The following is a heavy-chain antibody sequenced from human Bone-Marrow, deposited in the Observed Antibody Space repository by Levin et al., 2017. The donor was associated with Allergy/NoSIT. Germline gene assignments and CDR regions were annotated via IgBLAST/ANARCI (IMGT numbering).Heavy chain of an antibody. D-gene: IGHD6-6*01. V-gene: IGHV4-39*01. J-gene: IGHJ5*02. CDR2: TYYTGGA. CDR1: GGSIASGFHY. CDR3: ATNTTSSGWYAP. Sequence: SETLSLTCGVSGGSIASGFHYWAWIRQPPGKGLEWIGGTYYTGGAYYSPSLKSRLTISVDTSKNEFSLILTSVTATDTAVYYCATNTTSSGWYAPWGQGTQVTVSS.